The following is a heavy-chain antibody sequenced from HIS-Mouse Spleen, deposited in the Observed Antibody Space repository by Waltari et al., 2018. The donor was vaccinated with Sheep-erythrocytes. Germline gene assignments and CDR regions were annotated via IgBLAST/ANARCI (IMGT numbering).Heavy chain of an antibody. Sequence: QLQLQESGPGLVKPSETLSLTCTVSGGSISSSSYYLGWIRQPPGKGLEWIGSIYYSGSTYYNPSLKSRVTISVDTSKNQFSLKLSSVTAADTAVYYCARSPNTYYDFWSGYYIMVYWGQGTLVTVSS. D-gene: IGHD3-3*01. CDR2: IYYSGST. CDR1: GGSISSSSYY. V-gene: IGHV4-39*07. J-gene: IGHJ4*02. CDR3: ARSPNTYYDFWSGYYIMVY.